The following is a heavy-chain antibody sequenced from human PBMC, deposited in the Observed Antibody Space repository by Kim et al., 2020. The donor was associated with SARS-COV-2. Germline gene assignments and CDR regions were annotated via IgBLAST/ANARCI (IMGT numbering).Heavy chain of an antibody. Sequence: SETLSLTCTASGCPISSYYRSWIRQPPGKGLEWIGYIYYSGSTNYNPSLKSRRTIILDTSNNQSPLKPISVTAADTTAVYCAANTVHCTNGFCYTVYYFG. D-gene: IGHD2-8*01. CDR2: IYYSGST. CDR3: AANTVHCTNGFCYTVYYFG. CDR1: GCPISSYY. V-gene: IGHV4-59*13. J-gene: IGHJ6*01.